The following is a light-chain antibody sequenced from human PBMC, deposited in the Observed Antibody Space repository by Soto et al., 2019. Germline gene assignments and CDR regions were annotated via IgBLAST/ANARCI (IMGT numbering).Light chain of an antibody. V-gene: IGKV1-27*01. Sequence: DIQMTQSPSSLSASVGGRVTITCRASQGISNYLACYQQKPGKVPKLLIYAASTLQSGVPSRFSGSGSGTDFTLTISSLQPEDVATYYCQKYNSALWTFGQGTKVEIK. CDR3: QKYNSALWT. J-gene: IGKJ1*01. CDR1: QGISNY. CDR2: AAS.